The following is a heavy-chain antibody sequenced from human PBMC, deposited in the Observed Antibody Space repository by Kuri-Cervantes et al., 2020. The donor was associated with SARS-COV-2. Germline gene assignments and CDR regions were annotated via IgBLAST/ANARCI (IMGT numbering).Heavy chain of an antibody. CDR3: VAAILGVDTGYFQH. CDR2: IHYEGST. V-gene: IGHV4-4*02. CDR1: GGSIINNHW. Sequence: SETLSLTCGVSGGSIINNHWWNWVRQPPGKGLEWIGEIHYEGSTNYNPSLKSRVIISLDKSTGHFSLTLSSVTAADTAVYYCVAAILGVDTGYFQHWGQGTLVTVSS. J-gene: IGHJ1*01. D-gene: IGHD3-3*01.